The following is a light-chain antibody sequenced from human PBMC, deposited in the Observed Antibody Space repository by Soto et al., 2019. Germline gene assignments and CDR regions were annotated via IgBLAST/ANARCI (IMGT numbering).Light chain of an antibody. Sequence: QSALTQPRSVSGSPGQSVTISCTGTSSDVGGYYYVSWYQQHPGKAPRLIIYDVSKRPSGVPDRFSGSKSGNTASLTISGLQAEEEADYSSCSYGGVYYVFGTGTKLTVL. CDR2: DVS. CDR1: SSDVGGYYY. J-gene: IGLJ1*01. CDR3: CSYGGVYYV. V-gene: IGLV2-11*01.